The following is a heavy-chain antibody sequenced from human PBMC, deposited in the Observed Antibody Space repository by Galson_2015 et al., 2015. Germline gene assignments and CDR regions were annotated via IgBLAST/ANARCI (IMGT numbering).Heavy chain of an antibody. CDR3: ARRAGLSYDY. J-gene: IGHJ4*02. CDR1: GYTFTSYW. V-gene: IGHV5-51*03. D-gene: IGHD3/OR15-3a*01. CDR2: IYPGDSET. Sequence: QSGAEVKKPGESLKISCKASGYTFTSYWIGWVRQMPGKGLEWMGIIYPGDSETKYSPSFQGQVTISVDKSISTAYLQWSSLEASDTAMYYCARRAGLSYDYWGQGTLVTVSS.